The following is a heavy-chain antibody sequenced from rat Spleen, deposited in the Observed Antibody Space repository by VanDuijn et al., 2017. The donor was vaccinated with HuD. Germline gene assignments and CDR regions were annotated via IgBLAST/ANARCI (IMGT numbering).Heavy chain of an antibody. Sequence: EVQLVESGGDLVQPGRSLKLTCSASGFTFSDYTMAWVRQAPKKGLEWVAAIVDDGSNTFYRDSVKGRFTISRDNAKSTLYLQMDSLRSEDTATYYCATPYYWGQGVMVTVSS. J-gene: IGHJ2*01. V-gene: IGHV5S10*01. CDR2: IVDDGSNT. CDR3: ATPYY. D-gene: IGHD2-5*01. CDR1: GFTFSDYT.